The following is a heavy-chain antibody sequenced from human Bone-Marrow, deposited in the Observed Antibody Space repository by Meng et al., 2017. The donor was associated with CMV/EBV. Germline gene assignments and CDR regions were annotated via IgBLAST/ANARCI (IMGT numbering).Heavy chain of an antibody. CDR2: ISYDGSNK. J-gene: IGHJ6*02. CDR1: GFTFSSYS. D-gene: IGHD6-13*01. Sequence: GGSLRLSCAASGFTFSSYSMHWVRQAPGKGLEWVAVISYDGSNKYYADSVKGRFTISRDNSKNTLYLQMNSLRAEETAVYYCARDQGVEFGSSWYYYYYGMDVWGQGTMVTVSS. V-gene: IGHV3-30-3*01. CDR3: ARDQGVEFGSSWYYYYYGMDV.